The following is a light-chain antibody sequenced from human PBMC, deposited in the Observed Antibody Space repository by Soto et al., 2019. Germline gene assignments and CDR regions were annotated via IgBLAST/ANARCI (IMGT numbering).Light chain of an antibody. V-gene: IGLV2-14*01. CDR1: SSGVGGYNY. Sequence: SVLTQPASVSGSPGQSITISCTGTSSGVGGYNYVSWYQQHPGKAPKLMIYDVSNRPSGVSNRFSGSKSGNTASLTISGLQAEDEADYYCSSYTSSSTPYVFGTGTKVTVL. CDR2: DVS. J-gene: IGLJ1*01. CDR3: SSYTSSSTPYV.